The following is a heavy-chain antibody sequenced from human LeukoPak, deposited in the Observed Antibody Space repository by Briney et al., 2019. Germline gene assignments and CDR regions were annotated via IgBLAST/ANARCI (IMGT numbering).Heavy chain of an antibody. V-gene: IGHV3-21*01. Sequence: PGGSLRLSCAASGFTFSSYSMNWARQAPGKGLEWVSSISSSSSYIYYADSVEGRFTISRDNAKNSLDLQMNSLRAEDTAVYYCARPHTGDSTVFDYWGQGPLVTVPS. J-gene: IGHJ4*02. D-gene: IGHD7-27*01. CDR2: ISSSSSYI. CDR1: GFTFSSYS. CDR3: ARPHTGDSTVFDY.